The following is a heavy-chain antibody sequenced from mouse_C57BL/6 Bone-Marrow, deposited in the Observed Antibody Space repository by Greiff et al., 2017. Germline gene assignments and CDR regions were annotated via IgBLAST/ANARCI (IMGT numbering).Heavy chain of an antibody. V-gene: IGHV5-6*01. CDR3: ARPPPDYYAMDY. Sequence: EVKLVESGGDLVKPGGSLKLSCAASGFTFSSYGMSWVRQTPDKRLEWVATISSGGSYTYYPDSVKGRFTISRDTAKNTLYLQMSSLKSEDTAMYYCARPPPDYYAMDYWGQGTSVTVSS. J-gene: IGHJ4*01. CDR1: GFTFSSYG. CDR2: ISSGGSYT.